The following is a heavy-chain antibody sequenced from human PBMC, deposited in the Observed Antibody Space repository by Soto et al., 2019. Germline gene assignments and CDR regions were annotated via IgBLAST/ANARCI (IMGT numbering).Heavy chain of an antibody. J-gene: IGHJ6*04. CDR2: INPNSGGT. D-gene: IGHD1-26*01. CDR3: ARDLVGAPKAYYYYGMDV. V-gene: IGHV1-2*02. Sequence: ASVKVSCQSSGYNFTRYYTHWVRQAPGQGLEWMGWINPNSGGTNYAQKFQGRVTMTRDTSISTAYMELSRLRSDDTAVYYCARDLVGAPKAYYYYGMDVWGKGTTVTVTS. CDR1: GYNFTRYY.